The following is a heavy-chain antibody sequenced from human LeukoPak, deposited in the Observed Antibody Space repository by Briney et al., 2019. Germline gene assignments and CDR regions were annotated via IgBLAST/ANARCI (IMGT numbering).Heavy chain of an antibody. CDR2: ISGSGGST. J-gene: IGHJ3*02. Sequence: GGSLRLSCAASGFTFSSYEMNWVRQAPGKGLEWVSAISGSGGSTYYADSVKGRFTISRDNSKNTLYLQMNSLRAEDTAVYYCAKPIITMIVEDAFDIWGQGTMVTVSS. V-gene: IGHV3-23*01. CDR3: AKPIITMIVEDAFDI. D-gene: IGHD3-22*01. CDR1: GFTFSSYE.